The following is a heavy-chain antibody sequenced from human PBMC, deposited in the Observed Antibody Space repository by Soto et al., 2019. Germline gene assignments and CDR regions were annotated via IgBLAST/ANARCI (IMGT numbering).Heavy chain of an antibody. CDR2: ISSDGSST. V-gene: IGHV3-74*01. D-gene: IGHD6-13*01. Sequence: EVQLVESGGGLVQPGGSLRLSCAASGFTFSSYWMHWVRQAPGKGLVWVSRISSDGSSTSYADSVKGRLTISRDNAKNTLYLQMNSLRVEDTAVYYCARVDSSFAFDYWGQGTLVTVSS. CDR1: GFTFSSYW. CDR3: ARVDSSFAFDY. J-gene: IGHJ4*02.